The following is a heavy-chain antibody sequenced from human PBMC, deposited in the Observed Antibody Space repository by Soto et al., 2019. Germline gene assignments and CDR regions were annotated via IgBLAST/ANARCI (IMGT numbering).Heavy chain of an antibody. Sequence: WGSLRLSCAASGFTFSSYSMNFFRHSPGKGLEWVSSISSSSSYIYYADSVKGRFTISRDNAKNSLYLQMNSLRAEDTAVYYCARDKNYDSSGYYRWGQGTLVTVSS. CDR2: ISSSSSYI. D-gene: IGHD3-22*01. CDR1: GFTFSSYS. V-gene: IGHV3-21*01. CDR3: ARDKNYDSSGYYR. J-gene: IGHJ4*02.